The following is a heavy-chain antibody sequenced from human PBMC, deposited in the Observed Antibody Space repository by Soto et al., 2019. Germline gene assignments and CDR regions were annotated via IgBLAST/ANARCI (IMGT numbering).Heavy chain of an antibody. CDR3: AKDLRDRRSRYYGMDV. J-gene: IGHJ6*02. V-gene: IGHV3-9*01. Sequence: PGGSLRLSCAASGFTFDDYAMPWVRQAPGKGLEWVSGISWNSGSIGYADSVKGRFTISRDNAKNSLYLEMNSLRTEDTALYYCAKDLRDRRSRYYGMDVWGQGTTVTVSS. D-gene: IGHD4-17*01. CDR2: ISWNSGSI. CDR1: GFTFDDYA.